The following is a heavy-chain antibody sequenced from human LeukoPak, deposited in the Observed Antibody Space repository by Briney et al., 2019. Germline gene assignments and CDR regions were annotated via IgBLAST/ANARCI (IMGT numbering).Heavy chain of an antibody. J-gene: IGHJ4*02. V-gene: IGHV3-23*01. D-gene: IGHD6-19*01. CDR3: AKDTSGWLDY. CDR2: ISGSGSNT. Sequence: GGSLRLSCVGSGFRFSSYAMSWVRQAPGKGLQWVTAISGSGSNTYYADSVEGQFTISRDNSKNALFLQMNSLRAEDTAVYYCAKDTSGWLDYWGQGTLVTVSS. CDR1: GFRFSSYA.